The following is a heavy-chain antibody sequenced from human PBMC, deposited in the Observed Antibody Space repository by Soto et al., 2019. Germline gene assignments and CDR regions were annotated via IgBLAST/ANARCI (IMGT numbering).Heavy chain of an antibody. CDR3: ARGAHCSGGSCYSRIWFVP. J-gene: IGHJ5*02. Sequence: GESLKISCKGSGYSFTSYWISWVRQMPGKGLEWMGRIDPSDSYTNYSPSFQGHVTISADKSISTAYLQWSSLKASDTAMYYCARGAHCSGGSCYSRIWFVPWGQGALVTVSS. D-gene: IGHD2-15*01. V-gene: IGHV5-10-1*01. CDR2: IDPSDSYT. CDR1: GYSFTSYW.